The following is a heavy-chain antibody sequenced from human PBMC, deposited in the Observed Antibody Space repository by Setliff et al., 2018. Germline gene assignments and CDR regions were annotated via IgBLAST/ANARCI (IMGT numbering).Heavy chain of an antibody. V-gene: IGHV3-21*01. CDR3: ARSPANGGHDAFDV. CDR2: ISDSSIYI. D-gene: IGHD6-25*01. CDR1: GFTFSTYS. J-gene: IGHJ3*01. Sequence: GGSLRLSCAASGFTFSTYSMHWVRQAPGKGLEWVSSISDSSIYIYYVDSVKGRFTISRDNAQNSLYLQMDSLRAEDTAVYYCARSPANGGHDAFDVWGQGTMVTASS.